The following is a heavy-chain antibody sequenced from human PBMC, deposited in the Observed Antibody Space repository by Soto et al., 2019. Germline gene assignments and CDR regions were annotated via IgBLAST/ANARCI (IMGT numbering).Heavy chain of an antibody. J-gene: IGHJ5*02. D-gene: IGHD2-2*02. CDR1: GYTFTIYG. V-gene: IGHV1-18*01. CDR2: ISAYNGNT. Sequence: GASVKVSCKASGYTFTIYGISWVRQAPGQGLEWMGWISAYNGNTNYAQKLQGRVTMTTDTSTSTAYMELRSLRSDDTAVYYCARDLTCISTSCYNFSFPTWFDPWGQGTLVTLSS. CDR3: ARDLTCISTSCYNFSFPTWFDP.